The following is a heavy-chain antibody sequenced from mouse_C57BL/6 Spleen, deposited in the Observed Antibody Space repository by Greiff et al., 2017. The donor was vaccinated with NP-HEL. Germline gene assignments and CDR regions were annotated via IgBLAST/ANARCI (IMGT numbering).Heavy chain of an antibody. V-gene: IGHV1-76*01. CDR2: IYPGSGNT. Sequence: VQLQQSGAELVRPGASVKLSCKASGYTFTDYYINWVKQRPGQGLEWIARIYPGSGNTYYNEKFKGKATLTAEKSSSTAYMQLSSLTSEDSAVYFCARSYGYWGQGTTLTVSS. D-gene: IGHD1-1*01. CDR1: GYTFTDYY. CDR3: ARSYGY. J-gene: IGHJ2*01.